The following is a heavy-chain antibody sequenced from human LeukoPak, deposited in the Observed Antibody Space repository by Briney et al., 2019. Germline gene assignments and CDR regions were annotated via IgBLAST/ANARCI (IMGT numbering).Heavy chain of an antibody. V-gene: IGHV3-66*04. CDR3: ARRGYGDYAPFDY. Sequence: PGGSLRLSCAASGFTFSTNPMTWVRQAPGKGLEWVSLIYSGDTTYYADSVKGRFTISRDNSKNTLYLQMNSLRADDTALYYCARRGYGDYAPFDYWGQGTLVTVSS. J-gene: IGHJ4*02. CDR1: GFTFSTNP. CDR2: IYSGDTT. D-gene: IGHD4-17*01.